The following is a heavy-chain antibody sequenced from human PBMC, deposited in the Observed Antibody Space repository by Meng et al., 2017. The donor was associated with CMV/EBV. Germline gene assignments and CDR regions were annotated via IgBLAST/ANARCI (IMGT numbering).Heavy chain of an antibody. D-gene: IGHD6-19*01. CDR1: GFTFSSYS. J-gene: IGHJ4*02. CDR2: ISSSSSYI. V-gene: IGHV3-21*01. CDR3: ARDPYSSGWP. Sequence: LSCADSGFTFSSYSMNWVRQAPGKGLEWVSSISSSSSYIYYADSVKGRFTISRDNAKNSLYLQMNSLKAEDTAVYYCARDPYSSGWPWGQGTLVTVSS.